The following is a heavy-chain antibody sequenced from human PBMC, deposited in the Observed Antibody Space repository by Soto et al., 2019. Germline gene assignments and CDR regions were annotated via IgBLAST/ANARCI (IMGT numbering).Heavy chain of an antibody. CDR1: GFIFSRYG. V-gene: IGHV3-30*18. CDR2: ISYDGSNK. D-gene: IGHD3-10*01. J-gene: IGHJ6*02. Sequence: GGSLRLSCEASGFIFSRYGMHWVRQAPGKWLEWVAVISYDGSNKYYAESVKGRFIISRDKSENTLYLQMNSLRAEDTAVYYCAKDLGSGKPYYYYAMDVWGQGXTVTVYS. CDR3: AKDLGSGKPYYYYAMDV.